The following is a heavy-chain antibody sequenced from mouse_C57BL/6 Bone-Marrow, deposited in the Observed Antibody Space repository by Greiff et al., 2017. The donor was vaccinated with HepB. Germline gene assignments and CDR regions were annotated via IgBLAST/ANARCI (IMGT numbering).Heavy chain of an antibody. CDR1: GYTFTSYG. D-gene: IGHD2-4*01. CDR3: EGYDYDPWFAY. V-gene: IGHV1-81*01. Sequence: QVQLQQSGAELARPGASVKLSCKASGYTFTSYGISWVKQRTGQGLEWIGEIYPRSGNTYYNEKFKGKATLTADKSSSTAYMELRSLTSEDSAVYFCEGYDYDPWFAYWGQGTLVTVSA. J-gene: IGHJ3*01. CDR2: IYPRSGNT.